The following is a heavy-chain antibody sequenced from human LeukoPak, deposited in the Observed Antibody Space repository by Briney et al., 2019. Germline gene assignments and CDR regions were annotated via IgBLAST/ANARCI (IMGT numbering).Heavy chain of an antibody. Sequence: SETLSLTCTVSGGSFSTYYWSWIRQPPGKGLEWIGYINYSGSTTYSPSLKSRVTISVDASKSQFSLKLTSVTAADTAVYYCARGGDYCSSTSCYPMNLDYWGQGTLVTVSS. V-gene: IGHV4-59*01. CDR2: INYSGST. CDR3: ARGGDYCSSTSCYPMNLDY. CDR1: GGSFSTYY. J-gene: IGHJ4*02. D-gene: IGHD2-2*01.